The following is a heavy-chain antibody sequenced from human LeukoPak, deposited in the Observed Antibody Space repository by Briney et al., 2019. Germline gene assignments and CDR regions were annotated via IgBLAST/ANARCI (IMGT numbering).Heavy chain of an antibody. CDR3: AGNFYDGSGYPTFDY. Sequence: GGSLRLSCAASGFTFSDYYMNWIRQTPEKGLEWVAYISISGFTIYYADSVRGRFTISRDNAENSLYLQMNSLRPEDTAVYYCAGNFYDGSGYPTFDYWGQGALVTVSS. CDR1: GFTFSDYY. CDR2: ISISGFTI. J-gene: IGHJ4*02. V-gene: IGHV3-11*04. D-gene: IGHD3-22*01.